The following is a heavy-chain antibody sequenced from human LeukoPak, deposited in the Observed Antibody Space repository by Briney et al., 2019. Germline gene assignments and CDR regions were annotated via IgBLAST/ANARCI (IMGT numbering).Heavy chain of an antibody. CDR1: GFTFGSYN. CDR3: AKAHSGSFYSGIH. D-gene: IGHD1-26*01. CDR2: ISGGGDIT. Sequence: GGSLRLSCAASGFTFGSYNMNWVRQAPGKGLEWVSAISGGGDITYYAGSVKGRFTISRDNSKNTLYLQVSSLRADDTAVYYCAKAHSGSFYSGIHWGQGTLVTVSS. V-gene: IGHV3-23*01. J-gene: IGHJ4*02.